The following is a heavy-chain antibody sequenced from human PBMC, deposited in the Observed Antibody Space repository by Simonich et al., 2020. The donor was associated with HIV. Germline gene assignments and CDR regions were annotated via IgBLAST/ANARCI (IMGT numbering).Heavy chain of an antibody. D-gene: IGHD3-22*01. CDR1: GYFISSGYY. CDR2: IYHSGST. CDR3: ASGDYYDSSGYPWYYYGMDV. J-gene: IGHJ6*02. V-gene: IGHV4-38-2*01. Sequence: QVQLQESGPGLVKPSETLSLTCAVSGYFISSGYYWGWSRQPPGKGREWIGRIYHSGSTYYTPSLKSRVTISVDPSKNLLSLKLSSVTAADTAVYYCASGDYYDSSGYPWYYYGMDVWGQGTTVTVSS.